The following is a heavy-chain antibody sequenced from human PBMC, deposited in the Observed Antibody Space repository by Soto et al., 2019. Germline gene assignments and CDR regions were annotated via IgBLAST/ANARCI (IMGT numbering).Heavy chain of an antibody. CDR3: AREWLAFRTFDY. CDR2: INPSGGST. CDR1: GYTFTSYY. V-gene: IGHV1-46*01. Sequence: QVQLVQSGAEVKKPGASVKVSCKASGYTFTSYYMHWVRQAPGQGLEWVGIINPSGGSTTYAQKSQGRVTMTRDTPTSTVYMELSSLRSEDTAVYYCAREWLAFRTFDYWGQGTLVTVSS. J-gene: IGHJ4*02. D-gene: IGHD3-3*02.